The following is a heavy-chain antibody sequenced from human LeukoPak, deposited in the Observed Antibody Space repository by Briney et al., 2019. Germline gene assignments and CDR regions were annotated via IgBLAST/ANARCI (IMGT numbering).Heavy chain of an antibody. D-gene: IGHD3-3*01. CDR2: ISSSGSTI. CDR3: AKAWGHQLRLLEWDYFDY. Sequence: GGSLRLSCAASGFTFSDYYMSWIRQAPGKGLEWVSYISSSGSTIYYADSVKGRFTISRDNAKNSLYLQMNSLRAEDTAVYYCAKAWGHQLRLLEWDYFDYWGQGTLVTVSS. J-gene: IGHJ4*02. V-gene: IGHV3-11*01. CDR1: GFTFSDYY.